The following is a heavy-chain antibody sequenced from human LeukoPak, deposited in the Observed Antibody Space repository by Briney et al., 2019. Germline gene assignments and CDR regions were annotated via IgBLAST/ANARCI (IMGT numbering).Heavy chain of an antibody. D-gene: IGHD3-16*01. CDR3: TTEYFGGFEY. CDR1: TITKAW. V-gene: IGHV3-15*07. J-gene: IGHJ4*02. Sequence: PGGSMRLSCVVSTITKAWLNWVRQAPGKGLEWVGRAKNRGDGRTTDYASPEKGRFIISRDDSKKTVYLQMDSLKTEDTAVYFCTTEYFGGFEYWGQGTLVTVSP. CDR2: AKNRGDGRTT.